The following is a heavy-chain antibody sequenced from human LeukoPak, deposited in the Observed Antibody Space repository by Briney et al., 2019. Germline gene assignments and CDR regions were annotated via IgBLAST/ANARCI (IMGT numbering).Heavy chain of an antibody. D-gene: IGHD5-24*01. CDR2: IYSGGST. V-gene: IGHV3-66*01. CDR3: ARPRRRWLHPSGWDY. CDR1: GFTVSSNY. J-gene: IGHJ4*02. Sequence: GGSLRLSCAASGFTVSSNYMSWVRQAPGKGLEWVSVIYSGGSTYYADSVKGRFTISRDNSKNTLYLQMNSLRAEDTAVYYCARPRRRWLHPSGWDYWGQGTLVTVSS.